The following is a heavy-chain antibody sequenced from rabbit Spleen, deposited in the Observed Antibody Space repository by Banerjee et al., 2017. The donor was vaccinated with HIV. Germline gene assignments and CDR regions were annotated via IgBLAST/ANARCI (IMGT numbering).Heavy chain of an antibody. CDR3: VRDQAGDGDSGPYYLNL. V-gene: IGHV1S47*01. Sequence: QQQLVESGGGLVQPGVSLKLSCKASGFDFSNYGVSWVRKAPGKGLEWIGYIDPVFGSTYYASWVSGRFTISSHNAQNTLYLQLNSLTAADTATYFCVRDQAGDGDSGPYYLNLLGPGPLVTVS. J-gene: IGHJ4*01. CDR1: GFDFSNYG. D-gene: IGHD2-1*01. CDR2: IDPVFGST.